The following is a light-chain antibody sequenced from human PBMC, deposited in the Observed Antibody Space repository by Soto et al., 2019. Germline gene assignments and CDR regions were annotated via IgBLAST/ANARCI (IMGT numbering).Light chain of an antibody. V-gene: IGKV1-8*01. CDR3: QQYYSYPWT. Sequence: AIRMTQSPSSLSASTGDRVTITCRASQGISSYLAWYQQKPGKAPKLLIYAASTLQSVVPSRFSGSGSGTDFTLTISVLKSEDFATYYCQQYYSYPWTFGQGTKVEIK. J-gene: IGKJ1*01. CDR1: QGISSY. CDR2: AAS.